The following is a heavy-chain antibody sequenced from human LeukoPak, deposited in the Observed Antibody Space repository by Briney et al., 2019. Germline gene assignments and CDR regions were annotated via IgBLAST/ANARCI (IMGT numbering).Heavy chain of an antibody. Sequence: PGRSLRLSCAASVFSFRTYAMHWVRQAPGKGLEWMAVISYDGSNKYYADSVKGRFTISRDNSRSTLYLQMNSLRTEDTALYYCATSGYSYGYVRYWGQGTLVTVSS. CDR2: ISYDGSNK. CDR3: ATSGYSYGYVRY. J-gene: IGHJ4*02. CDR1: VFSFRTYA. D-gene: IGHD5-18*01. V-gene: IGHV3-30*04.